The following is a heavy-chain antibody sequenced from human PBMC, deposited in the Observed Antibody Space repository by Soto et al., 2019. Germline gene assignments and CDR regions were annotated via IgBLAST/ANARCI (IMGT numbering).Heavy chain of an antibody. Sequence: QITLKEYGPTLVKPTQTLTLTCTFSGFSLSTSGVSVGWIRQPPGKALEWLALIYWDDDKRYSPSLKSRLPITKDTSNNPVVLTMTNMDPVDTATYYCAHRATVTSTVKWYYCDYWGQGTLVTVSS. CDR3: AHRATVTSTVKWYYCDY. CDR1: GFSLSTSGVS. J-gene: IGHJ4*02. V-gene: IGHV2-5*02. CDR2: IYWDDDK. D-gene: IGHD4-17*01.